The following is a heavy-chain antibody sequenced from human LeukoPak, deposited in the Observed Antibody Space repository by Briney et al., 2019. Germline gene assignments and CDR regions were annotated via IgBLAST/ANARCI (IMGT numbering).Heavy chain of an antibody. CDR2: KSYVGSNT. CDR1: GFTFSSYA. J-gene: IGHJ3*02. Sequence: GGSLRLSCAASGFTFSSYAMHWVRQAPGKGLEWVAVKSYVGSNTYYEDSVRGRFTISRDNSKNTLYLQMNSLRAEDTAVYYCARGLVWFGESDDAFDIWGQGTMVTVSS. D-gene: IGHD3-10*01. CDR3: ARGLVWFGESDDAFDI. V-gene: IGHV3-30-3*01.